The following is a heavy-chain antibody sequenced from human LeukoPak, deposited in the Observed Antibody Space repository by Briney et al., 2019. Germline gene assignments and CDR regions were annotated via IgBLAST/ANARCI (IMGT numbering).Heavy chain of an antibody. CDR1: GFTLSTYV. Sequence: GGSLRLSCVASGFTLSTYVMHWVRQAPGKGLESVSGLNPNGGNTYYANSVKGRFTISRDNSKNAVYLQMGSLRPEDTAIYYCARGQLRYFDWSPFDYWGQGTLVTVSS. CDR2: LNPNGGNT. D-gene: IGHD3-9*01. CDR3: ARGQLRYFDWSPFDY. V-gene: IGHV3-64*01. J-gene: IGHJ4*02.